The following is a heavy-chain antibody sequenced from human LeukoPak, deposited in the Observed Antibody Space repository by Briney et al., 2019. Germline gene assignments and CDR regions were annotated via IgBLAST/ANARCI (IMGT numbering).Heavy chain of an antibody. J-gene: IGHJ3*02. CDR2: IKQDGSEK. CDR1: GFTFSNFA. V-gene: IGHV3-7*01. D-gene: IGHD3-16*01. Sequence: SGGSLRLSCAASGFTFSNFAMNWVRQAPGKGLEWVANIKQDGSEKYYVDSVKGRFTISRDNAKNSLYLQMNSLRAEDTAIYYCARGGGKRVGGGGFDIWGQGTMVTVSS. CDR3: ARGGGKRVGGGGFDI.